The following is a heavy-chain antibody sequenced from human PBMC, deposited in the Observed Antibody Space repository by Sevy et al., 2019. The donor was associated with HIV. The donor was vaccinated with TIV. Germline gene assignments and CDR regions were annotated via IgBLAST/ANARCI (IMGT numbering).Heavy chain of an antibody. CDR3: ARDYYGSGSYYEFVY. V-gene: IGHV4-38-2*02. D-gene: IGHD3-10*01. CDR2: IYDGGST. Sequence: SETLSLTCTVSGFSISSDYYWGWIRQPPWKGLEWIGSIYDGGSTYYNPSLKSRVTISIDTSKNQFSLKLSSVTAADTAVYYCARDYYGSGSYYEFVYWGQGTLVTVSS. J-gene: IGHJ4*02. CDR1: GFSISSDYY.